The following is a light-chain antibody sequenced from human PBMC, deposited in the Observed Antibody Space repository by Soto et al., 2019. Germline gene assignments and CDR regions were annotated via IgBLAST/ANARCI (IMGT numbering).Light chain of an antibody. CDR2: GAS. CDR3: QQYDSSPLT. V-gene: IGKV3-20*01. J-gene: IGKJ4*01. Sequence: EIVLTQSPGTLSLSPGERATLSCRASQSVSSSYLAWYQQKPGQAPRLLIYGASSRATGIPDRFSGSGSGTEFTLTISRLDPADFAVYYCQQYDSSPLTFGGGTKVEIK. CDR1: QSVSSSY.